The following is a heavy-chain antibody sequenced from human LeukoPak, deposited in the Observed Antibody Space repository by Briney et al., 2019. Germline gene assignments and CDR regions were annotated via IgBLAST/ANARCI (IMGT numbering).Heavy chain of an antibody. J-gene: IGHJ4*02. CDR2: ISGYNGNT. CDR3: ARSGGSSFPRQIFDY. V-gene: IGHV1-18*04. Sequence: ASVKVSCKASGYTFTGYYIHWVRQAPGQGLEWMGWISGYNGNTKYAQKVQGRVTMTTDTSTSTAYMELRSLRSDDTAVYYCARSGGSSFPRQIFDYWGQGTLVTVSS. D-gene: IGHD6-6*01. CDR1: GYTFTGYY.